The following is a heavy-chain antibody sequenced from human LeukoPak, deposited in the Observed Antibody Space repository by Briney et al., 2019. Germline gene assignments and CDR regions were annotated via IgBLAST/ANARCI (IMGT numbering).Heavy chain of an antibody. Sequence: GGSLRLSCTASGFTFSRHWMHWVRQGPGKGLVWVSRINSDGSSTNYADSVKGRFTISRDNAKNSLYLQMNSLRAEDTAVYYCAREARGYCSSTSCYTPSDYYYYMDVWGKGTTVTVSS. CDR3: AREARGYCSSTSCYTPSDYYYYMDV. CDR1: GFTFSRHW. J-gene: IGHJ6*03. D-gene: IGHD2-2*02. CDR2: INSDGSST. V-gene: IGHV3-74*01.